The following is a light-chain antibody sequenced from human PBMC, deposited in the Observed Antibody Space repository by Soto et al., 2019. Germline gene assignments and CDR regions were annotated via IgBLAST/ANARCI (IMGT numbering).Light chain of an antibody. CDR1: QSIGSSY. J-gene: IGKJ1*01. V-gene: IGKV3-20*01. CDR3: QQYGSLPRT. CDR2: GAS. Sequence: EIVLTQSPGTLSLSPGERATLSCRASQSIGSSYLAWYQQKPGQAPRLLIYGASNRATGIPDRFSGSGSGIDFSLTITRLEPEDFAVYYCQQYGSLPRTFGQGTKVDIK.